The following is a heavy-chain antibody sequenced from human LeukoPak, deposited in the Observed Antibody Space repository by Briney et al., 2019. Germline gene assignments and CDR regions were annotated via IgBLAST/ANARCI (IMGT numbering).Heavy chain of an antibody. CDR2: ISSSSYI. Sequence: GGSLRLSCAASGFTFSSYSMNWVRQAPGKGLEWVSSISSSSYIYYADSVKGRFTISRDNAKNSLYLLMNSLRAEDTAVYYCARERSRNSGYFDYWGQGTLVTVSS. V-gene: IGHV3-21*01. J-gene: IGHJ4*02. CDR1: GFTFSSYS. CDR3: ARERSRNSGYFDY. D-gene: IGHD4-23*01.